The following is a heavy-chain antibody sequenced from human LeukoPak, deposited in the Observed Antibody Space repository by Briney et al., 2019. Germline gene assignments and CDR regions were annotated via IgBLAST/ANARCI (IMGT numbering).Heavy chain of an antibody. CDR1: GGSIYSSNSY. CDR2: IFYGGST. Sequence: SETLSLTCTVSGGSIYSSNSYWAWIRQSPGQGLEWIGSIFYGGSTFYDPSLKRRATISVDTSKNQFSLKLSSVTAADTAVYYCARGQVLGDYWGQGTMVTVSS. D-gene: IGHD4-17*01. J-gene: IGHJ3*01. CDR3: ARGQVLGDY. V-gene: IGHV4-39*07.